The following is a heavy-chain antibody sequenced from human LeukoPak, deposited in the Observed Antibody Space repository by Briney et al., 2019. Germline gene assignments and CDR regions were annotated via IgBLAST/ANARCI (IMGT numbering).Heavy chain of an antibody. D-gene: IGHD4-17*01. CDR3: ATRHHDYGDYSPFDY. Sequence: SQTLSLTCTVSGGSISSGDYYWSWIRQPPGKGLEWIGYIYYSGSTYYNPSLKSRVTISVDTSKNQFSLKLSPVTAADTAVYYCATRHHDYGDYSPFDYWGQGTLVTVSS. CDR1: GGSISSGDYY. CDR2: IYYSGST. J-gene: IGHJ4*02. V-gene: IGHV4-30-4*01.